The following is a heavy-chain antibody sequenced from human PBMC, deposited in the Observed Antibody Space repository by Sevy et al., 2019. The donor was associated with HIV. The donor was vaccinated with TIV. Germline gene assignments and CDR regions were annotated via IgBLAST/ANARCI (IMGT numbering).Heavy chain of an antibody. Sequence: EGSLRLSCTASGFTFSSYAMNWVRQAPGKGLEWVSTIFRSGDVTYYADSVKGRFTISRDNSRNTLYLQMNSLRAEDTAVYYCAGARYDSSGSFDAFDIWGQGTMVTVSS. J-gene: IGHJ3*02. CDR3: AGARYDSSGSFDAFDI. CDR1: GFTFSSYA. CDR2: IFRSGDVT. V-gene: IGHV3-23*01. D-gene: IGHD3-22*01.